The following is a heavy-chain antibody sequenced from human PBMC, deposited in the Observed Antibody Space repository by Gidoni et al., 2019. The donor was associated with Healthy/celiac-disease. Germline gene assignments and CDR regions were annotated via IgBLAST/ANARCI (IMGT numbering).Heavy chain of an antibody. D-gene: IGHD1-26*01. CDR1: GSTFTSYY. Sequence: QVQLVQSGAEVKKPGASVKVSCQASGSTFTSYYMHWVRQAPGQGLEWMGIINPSGGRTSYAQKFQGRVTMTRDTSTSTVYMELSSLRSEDTAVYYCARAVVGATGGGDYWGQGTLVTVSS. CDR2: INPSGGRT. V-gene: IGHV1-46*01. CDR3: ARAVVGATGGGDY. J-gene: IGHJ4*02.